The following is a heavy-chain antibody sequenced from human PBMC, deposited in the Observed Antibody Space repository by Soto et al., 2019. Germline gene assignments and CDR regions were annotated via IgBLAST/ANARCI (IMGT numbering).Heavy chain of an antibody. CDR2: ISAYNGNT. CDR1: GYTFTSYG. CDR3: ASKSPQYYDILTGYSYYYYGMDV. Sequence: ASVKVSCKASGYTFTSYGIGWVRQAPGQGLEWMGWISAYNGNTNYAQKLQGRFTMTTDTPTSTAYMELWSLRSDDTAVFYCASKSPQYYDILTGYSYYYYGMDVWGQGTTVTVSS. V-gene: IGHV1-18*01. D-gene: IGHD3-9*01. J-gene: IGHJ6*02.